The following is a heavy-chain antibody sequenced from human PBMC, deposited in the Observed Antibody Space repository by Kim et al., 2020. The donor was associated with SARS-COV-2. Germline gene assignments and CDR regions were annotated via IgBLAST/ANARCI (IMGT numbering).Heavy chain of an antibody. Sequence: DGRLTNYAESVEGRFTVSRDNMENTVYLQLHRLRAEDTAVYYCARGMGDYLGRGTLVTVS. J-gene: IGHJ4*02. CDR2: DGRLT. V-gene: IGHV3-74*01. D-gene: IGHD1-26*01. CDR3: ARGMGDY.